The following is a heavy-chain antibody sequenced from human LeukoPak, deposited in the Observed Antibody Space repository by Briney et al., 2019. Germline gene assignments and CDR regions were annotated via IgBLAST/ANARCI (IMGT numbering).Heavy chain of an antibody. CDR2: IYYSGST. CDR3: AGEGLVAAANVNWFDP. J-gene: IGHJ5*02. CDR1: GGSISSSSYY. V-gene: IGHV4-39*07. D-gene: IGHD2-15*01. Sequence: SETLSLTCTVSGGSISSSSYYWGWIRQPPGKGLEWIGSIYYSGSTYYNPSLKSRVTISVDTSKNQFSLKLSSVTAADTALYYCAGEGLVAAANVNWFDPWGQGTLVTVSS.